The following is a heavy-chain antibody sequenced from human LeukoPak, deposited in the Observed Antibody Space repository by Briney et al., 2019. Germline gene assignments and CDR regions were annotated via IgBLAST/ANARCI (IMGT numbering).Heavy chain of an antibody. Sequence: GGSLRLFCAASGFTFSSYEMNWVSQAQGKGLEWVSYISSSGSTIYYADSVKGRFTISRDNAKNSLYLQMNSLRAEDTAVYYCARDVEYGSGSSNDYWGQGTLVTVSS. CDR3: ARDVEYGSGSSNDY. CDR1: GFTFSSYE. CDR2: ISSSGSTI. J-gene: IGHJ4*02. V-gene: IGHV3-48*03. D-gene: IGHD3-10*01.